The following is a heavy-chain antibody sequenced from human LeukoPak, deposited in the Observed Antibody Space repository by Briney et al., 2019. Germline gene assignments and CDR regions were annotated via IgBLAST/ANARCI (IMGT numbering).Heavy chain of an antibody. Sequence: SETMSLTCIVSGGSISIYYWNWNRPPPGEGLEWIWYIYNSGSTDYNPSPKRRVTISADTSKSQFSLKLTSGTAADTAVYYCARDRELGSWGQGILVTVSS. J-gene: IGHJ5*02. V-gene: IGHV4-59*01. CDR3: ARDRELGS. CDR2: IYNSGST. D-gene: IGHD3-16*01. CDR1: GGSISIYY.